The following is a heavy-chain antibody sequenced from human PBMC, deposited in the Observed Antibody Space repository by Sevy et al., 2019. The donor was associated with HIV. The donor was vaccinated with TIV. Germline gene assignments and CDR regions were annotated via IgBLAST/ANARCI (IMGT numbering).Heavy chain of an antibody. CDR1: GYTLSALS. Sequence: ASVKVSCKVSGYTLSALSMHWVRQAPGKGLEWMGGFEEDGEIVYAQKFQGRVTMTEDTATDKAYMELSSLRSEDTAVYYCATDIVVGRDYWGQGTLVTVSS. CDR3: ATDIVVGRDY. D-gene: IGHD2-2*01. CDR2: FEEDGEI. V-gene: IGHV1-24*01. J-gene: IGHJ4*02.